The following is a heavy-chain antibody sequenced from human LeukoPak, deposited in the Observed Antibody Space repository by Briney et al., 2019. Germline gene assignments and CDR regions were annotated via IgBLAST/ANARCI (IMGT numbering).Heavy chain of an antibody. D-gene: IGHD3-3*01. CDR1: GFTFNTYS. CDR3: ARQGAIFGVDRYWYFDL. Sequence: GGSLRLSCAASGFTFNTYSMNWVRQAPGKGLEWVSYISYSSSTIYYADSVKGRFTISRDNAKNSLYLQMNSLRDEDTAVYYCARQGAIFGVDRYWYFDLWGRGTLVTVSS. J-gene: IGHJ2*01. CDR2: ISYSSSTI. V-gene: IGHV3-48*02.